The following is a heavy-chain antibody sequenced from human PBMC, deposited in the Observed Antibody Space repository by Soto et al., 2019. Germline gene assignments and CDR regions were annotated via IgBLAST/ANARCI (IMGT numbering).Heavy chain of an antibody. CDR3: ARLSRITFIVD. CDR2: IDPRTGTSGTS. CDR1: GYTFAHYY. J-gene: IGHJ4*02. Sequence: QVQLVQSGAEVKSPGTSVTLSCQTSGYTFAHYYIHWVRQAPGQGLEYMGIIDPRTGTSGTSTSPQSVQGRLSINSDASTSTVYMELNHLRYEDTATYYCARLSRITFIVDWGQGTLVTVSS. D-gene: IGHD3-16*02. V-gene: IGHV1-46*04.